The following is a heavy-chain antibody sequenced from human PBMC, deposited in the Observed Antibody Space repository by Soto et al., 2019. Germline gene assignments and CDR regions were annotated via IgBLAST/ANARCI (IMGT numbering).Heavy chain of an antibody. J-gene: IGHJ4*02. CDR1: GFTFSNNG. CDR2: ISYEGSEK. Sequence: QVHLVESGGGVVQPGRSLRLSCAASGFTFSNNGMHWVRQAPGKGLEWMGVISYEGSEKYYAGSVKGRFTISRDNSKNTLYLQMDTLRADDTAIYYCVKDKGAAAGVDYWGQGILVTVSS. V-gene: IGHV3-30*18. D-gene: IGHD6-13*01. CDR3: VKDKGAAAGVDY.